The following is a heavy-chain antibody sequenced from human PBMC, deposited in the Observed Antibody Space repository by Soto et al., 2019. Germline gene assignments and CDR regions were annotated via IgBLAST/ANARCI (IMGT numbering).Heavy chain of an antibody. CDR3: ARGLGYDFWSGYALDY. D-gene: IGHD3-3*01. Sequence: QVQLVQSGAEVKKPGASVKVSCKASGYTFTSYYMHWVRQAPGQGLEWMGIINPSGGSTSYAQKFQGRVTMTRDTSTSTVYMELSSLRSEDTAVYYCARGLGYDFWSGYALDYWGQGTLVTVSS. CDR1: GYTFTSYY. J-gene: IGHJ4*02. V-gene: IGHV1-46*01. CDR2: INPSGGST.